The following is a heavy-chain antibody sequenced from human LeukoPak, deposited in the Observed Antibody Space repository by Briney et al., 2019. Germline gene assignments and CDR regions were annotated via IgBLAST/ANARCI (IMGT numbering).Heavy chain of an antibody. CDR1: GYTFTSYY. V-gene: IGHV1-46*03. D-gene: IGHD3-22*01. J-gene: IGHJ4*02. CDR2: INPSGGST. Sequence: GASVKVSCKASGYTFTSYYMHWVRQAPGQGLEWMGIINPSGGSTSYAQKFQGRVTMTRDTSTSTVYMELSSLTSEDTAVYYCARGPYDSSGYSLGFDYWGQGTLVTVSS. CDR3: ARGPYDSSGYSLGFDY.